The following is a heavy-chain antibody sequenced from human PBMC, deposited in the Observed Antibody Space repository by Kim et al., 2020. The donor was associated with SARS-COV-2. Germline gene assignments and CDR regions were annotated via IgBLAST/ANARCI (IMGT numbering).Heavy chain of an antibody. CDR2: IYYSGST. D-gene: IGHD3-16*01. CDR3: ARDLITFGGVRAFDI. V-gene: IGHV4-59*13. CDR1: GGSISSYY. Sequence: SETLSLTCTVSGGSISSYYWSWIRQPPGKGLEWIGYIYYSGSTNYNPSLKSRVTISVDTSKNQFSLKLSSVTAADTAVYYCARDLITFGGVRAFDIWGQG. J-gene: IGHJ3*02.